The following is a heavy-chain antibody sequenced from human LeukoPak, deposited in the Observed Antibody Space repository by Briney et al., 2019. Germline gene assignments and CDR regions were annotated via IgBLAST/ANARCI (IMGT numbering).Heavy chain of an antibody. Sequence: PSETLSLTCTVSGGSISGYYWSWIRQSPGKGLEWIGYIYYSGGTNYNPSLKSRVTISLDTSKNQFSLKLSSVTAADTAVYYCAKAGNWGGYYYYLDVWGKGATVTVSS. CDR3: AKAGNWGGYYYYLDV. D-gene: IGHD7-27*01. J-gene: IGHJ6*03. CDR1: GGSISGYY. CDR2: IYYSGGT. V-gene: IGHV4-59*01.